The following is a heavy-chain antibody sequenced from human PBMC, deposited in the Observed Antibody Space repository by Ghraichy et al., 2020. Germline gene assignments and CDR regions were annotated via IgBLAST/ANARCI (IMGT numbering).Heavy chain of an antibody. D-gene: IGHD7-27*01. Sequence: SQTLSLTCTVPDDSIRTYYWTWMRQPPGKGLEWIGYIFHSGSTKHNPSLKSRVTFSVDTSKNQFSLNLTSVTAADTAVYYCARGTANWGSGNWYFDLWGRGTLITVSS. J-gene: IGHJ2*01. CDR2: IFHSGST. CDR3: ARGTANWGSGNWYFDL. CDR1: DDSIRTYY. V-gene: IGHV4-59*01.